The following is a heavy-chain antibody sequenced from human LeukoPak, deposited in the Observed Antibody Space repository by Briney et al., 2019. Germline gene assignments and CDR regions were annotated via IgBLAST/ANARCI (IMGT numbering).Heavy chain of an antibody. CDR1: GFIFSSYA. J-gene: IGHJ4*02. CDR3: AKGRERSDWYNFDY. Sequence: GGSRRLSCAASGFIFSSYAMSWVRQAPGKGLEWVSAISRSDGSTYYADSVKGRFTISRDNSKNTLFLQMNSLEVEDTAVYYCAKGRERSDWYNFDYWGQGTLVTVSS. CDR2: ISRSDGST. V-gene: IGHV3-23*01. D-gene: IGHD3-9*01.